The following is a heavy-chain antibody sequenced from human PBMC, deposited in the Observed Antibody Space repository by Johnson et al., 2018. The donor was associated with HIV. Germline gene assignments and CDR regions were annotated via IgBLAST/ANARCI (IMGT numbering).Heavy chain of an antibody. Sequence: QVQLVESGGGVVQPGGYLRLSCAASGFTFSSYGMHWVRQAPGKGLAWVAFIRYDGSNKYYADSVKGRFTISRDNSKNTLYLQMNSLIAEDTDVYYCASPERPTGTQEEAFDIWGQGTMVTVSS. CDR1: GFTFSSYG. D-gene: IGHD1-1*01. CDR2: IRYDGSNK. CDR3: ASPERPTGTQEEAFDI. V-gene: IGHV3-30*02. J-gene: IGHJ3*02.